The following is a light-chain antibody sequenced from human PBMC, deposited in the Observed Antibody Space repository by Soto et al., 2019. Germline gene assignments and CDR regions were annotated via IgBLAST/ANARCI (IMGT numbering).Light chain of an antibody. CDR1: SSNIGSNT. J-gene: IGLJ1*01. Sequence: QSVLTQPPSASGTPGQRVTISCSGSSSNIGSNTVNWYQQLPGTGPKLLIYSNNQRPSGVPDRLSGSKSGTSASLAISGLQSEDEADYYCAAWDDSLNGYVFGTGTKLTVL. V-gene: IGLV1-44*01. CDR2: SNN. CDR3: AAWDDSLNGYV.